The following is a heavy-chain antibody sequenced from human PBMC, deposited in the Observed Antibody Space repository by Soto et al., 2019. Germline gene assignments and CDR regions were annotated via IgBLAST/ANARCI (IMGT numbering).Heavy chain of an antibody. Sequence: ASVKVSCKASGGTFSSYTISWVRQAPGQGLEWMGRIIPILGIANYAQKFQGRVTITADKSTSTAYMELSSLRSEDTAVYYCARDYGPPYGSVYYYGMDVWGQGTTVTVSS. CDR1: GGTFSSYT. V-gene: IGHV1-69*04. J-gene: IGHJ6*02. CDR3: ARDYGPPYGSVYYYGMDV. CDR2: IIPILGIA. D-gene: IGHD3-10*01.